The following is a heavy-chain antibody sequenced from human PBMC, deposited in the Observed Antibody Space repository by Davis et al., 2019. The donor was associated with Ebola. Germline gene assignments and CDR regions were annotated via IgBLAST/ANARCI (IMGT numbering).Heavy chain of an antibody. Sequence: GESLKISCAASGFTFSSYSMNWVRQAPGKGLEWVANIKQDGSEKYYVDSVKGRFTISRDNAKNSLYLQMNSLRAEDTAVYYCAKDAVVYDAVLYGMDVWGQGTTVTVSS. CDR2: IKQDGSEK. D-gene: IGHD2-8*02. CDR1: GFTFSSYS. V-gene: IGHV3-7*01. CDR3: AKDAVVYDAVLYGMDV. J-gene: IGHJ6*02.